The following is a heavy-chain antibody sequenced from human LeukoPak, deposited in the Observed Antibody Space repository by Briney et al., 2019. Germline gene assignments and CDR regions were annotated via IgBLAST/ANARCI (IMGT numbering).Heavy chain of an antibody. Sequence: SETLSLTFTVSGGSLSSYYWSWIRQPPGKGLEWIGYIYYSGSTNYNPSLKSRVTISVDTSKNQFSLKLSSVTAADTAVYYCARVAGEVRGVHGDLFDYWGQGTLVTVSS. CDR2: IYYSGST. CDR1: GGSLSSYY. V-gene: IGHV4-59*01. J-gene: IGHJ4*02. CDR3: ARVAGEVRGVHGDLFDY. D-gene: IGHD3-10*01.